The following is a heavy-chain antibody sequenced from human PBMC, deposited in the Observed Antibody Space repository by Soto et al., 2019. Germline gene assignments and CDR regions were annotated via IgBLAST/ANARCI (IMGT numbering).Heavy chain of an antibody. V-gene: IGHV3-30*03. CDR1: GFTFSSYA. CDR2: ISYDGSNK. CDR3: AGNYAEVSYMDV. J-gene: IGHJ6*03. Sequence: GGSLRLSCAASGFTFSSYAMHWVRQAPGKGLEWVAVISYDGSNKYYADSVKGRFTISRDNSKNTLYLQMNSLRAEDTAVYYCAGNYAEVSYMDVWGKGTTVTVSS. D-gene: IGHD4-4*01.